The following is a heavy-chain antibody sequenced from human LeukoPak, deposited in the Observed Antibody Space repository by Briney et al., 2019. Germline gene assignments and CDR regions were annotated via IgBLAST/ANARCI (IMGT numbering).Heavy chain of an antibody. J-gene: IGHJ4*01. D-gene: IGHD2-15*01. CDR1: GFTIDSFY. CDR2: IDEAGKDR. Sequence: GGSLRLSCVASGFTIDSFYMSWVRQAPGKGLEWVAIIDEAGKDRYYADSVKGRFTISRDNTKNSVFLDMTSLRVEDTATYFCARASPGVVFNYFDYWGQGALVPVSS. CDR3: ARASPGVVFNYFDY. V-gene: IGHV3-7*01.